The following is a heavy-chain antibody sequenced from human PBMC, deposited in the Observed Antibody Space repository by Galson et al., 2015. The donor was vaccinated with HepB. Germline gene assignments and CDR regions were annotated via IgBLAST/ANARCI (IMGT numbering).Heavy chain of an antibody. CDR2: ILYDGSNK. D-gene: IGHD1-26*01. V-gene: IGHV3-30-3*01. J-gene: IGHJ4*02. CDR3: ARAGAGTYYLTGDY. CDR1: GFTFNNYD. Sequence: LRLSCAASGFTFNNYDMHWVRQAPGKGLEWVAVILYDGSNKYYADSVKGRFTISRDTSKNTLYLQMDSLRPEDTAIYYRARAGAGTYYLTGDYWGQGTLVTVSS.